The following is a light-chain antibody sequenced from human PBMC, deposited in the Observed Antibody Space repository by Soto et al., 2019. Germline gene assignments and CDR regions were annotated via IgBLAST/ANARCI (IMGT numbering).Light chain of an antibody. CDR1: QSISSN. CDR2: GAS. CDR3: QQYNNWPLMYS. Sequence: EIVMTQSPATLSVSPGESVTLSCRASQSISSNLAWYQQKPGQAPRLLIYGASTRATDIPARFSGSGSGTEFILTISSLQSEDFAVYYCQQYNNWPLMYSFGQGTKLEIK. J-gene: IGKJ2*03. V-gene: IGKV3-15*01.